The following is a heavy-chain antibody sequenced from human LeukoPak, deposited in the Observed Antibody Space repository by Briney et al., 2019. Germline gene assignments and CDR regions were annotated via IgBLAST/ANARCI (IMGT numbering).Heavy chain of an antibody. Sequence: GGSLRLSCAASGFTFSSYGMHWVRQDPGKGREWEAVISYDGSNKYYADSVKGRLTTSRENTKNTLYLQMNSLRADDTAVYYCAKDKFRECEPTSAHDYWGQGTLVTVSS. J-gene: IGHJ4*02. D-gene: IGHD3-10*01. V-gene: IGHV3-30*18. CDR1: GFTFSSYG. CDR2: ISYDGSNK. CDR3: AKDKFRECEPTSAHDY.